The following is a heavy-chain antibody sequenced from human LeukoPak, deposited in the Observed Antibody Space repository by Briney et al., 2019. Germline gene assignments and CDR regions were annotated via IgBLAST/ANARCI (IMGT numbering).Heavy chain of an antibody. J-gene: IGHJ4*02. Sequence: GRSLRLSCAASGFTFSGYGMHWVRQAPGKGLEWVAVISYDGSNKYYADSVKGRFTISRDNSKNTLYLQMNSLRAEDTAVYSCAKGEPRSDYWGQGTLVTVSS. D-gene: IGHD1-14*01. V-gene: IGHV3-30*18. CDR3: AKGEPRSDY. CDR1: GFTFSGYG. CDR2: ISYDGSNK.